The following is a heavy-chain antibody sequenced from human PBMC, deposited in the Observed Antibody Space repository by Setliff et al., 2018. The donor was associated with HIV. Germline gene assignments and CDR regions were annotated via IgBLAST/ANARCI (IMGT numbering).Heavy chain of an antibody. V-gene: IGHV1-24*01. D-gene: IGHD3-22*01. CDR2: FDPEYDKT. J-gene: IGHJ3*02. CDR1: RYTLTELS. Sequence: ASVKVSCKVSRYTLTELSIHWVRQAPGKGLESMGGFDPEYDKTFYAQKFQGRVTMSEDTSTDTAYMELTSLRSEDTAVYYCATRAYDSSGYLRSRVSGAAFDIWGQGTMVTVSS. CDR3: ATRAYDSSGYLRSRVSGAAFDI.